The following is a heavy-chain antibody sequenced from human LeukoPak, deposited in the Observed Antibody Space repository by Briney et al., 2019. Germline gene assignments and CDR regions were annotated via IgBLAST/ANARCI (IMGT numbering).Heavy chain of an antibody. D-gene: IGHD1-26*01. CDR2: INHSGST. CDR3: ARAGATAWFDP. Sequence: SETLSLTCAVYGGSFSGYYWSWIRQPPGKGLEWIGEINHSGSTNYNPSLKSRVTISVDTSKNQFSLKLSSVTAADTAVYYCARAGATAWFDPWGQGTPVTVSS. CDR1: GGSFSGYY. V-gene: IGHV4-34*01. J-gene: IGHJ5*02.